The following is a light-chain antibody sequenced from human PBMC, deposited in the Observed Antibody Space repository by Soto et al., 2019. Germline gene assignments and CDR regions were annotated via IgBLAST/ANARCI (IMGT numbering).Light chain of an antibody. Sequence: EIVLTQSPGTLSLSPGERATLSCRASQSVNNNYLAWYQQKPGQAPRLLVYVASSRATGIPDRFSGSGSGTDFTLTISRLEPEDFAVYYCQQYGSTPRTFGQGTKVEIK. J-gene: IGKJ1*01. CDR2: VAS. CDR1: QSVNNNY. V-gene: IGKV3-20*01. CDR3: QQYGSTPRT.